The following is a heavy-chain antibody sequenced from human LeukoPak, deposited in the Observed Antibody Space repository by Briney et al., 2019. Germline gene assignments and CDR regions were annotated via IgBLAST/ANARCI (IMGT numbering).Heavy chain of an antibody. CDR1: GFIFSNYA. D-gene: IGHD2-2*01. V-gene: IGHV3-23*01. J-gene: IGHJ4*02. Sequence: PGGSLRLSCAGSGFIFSNYAMSWVRQAPGKGLEWVSVILGGGGSAYYADYVKGRFTISRDNSKNTLYLQMNSLRAEDTALYYCAKLSRDCSSTTCYVDFWGQGTLVPVSS. CDR3: AKLSRDCSSTTCYVDF. CDR2: ILGGGGSA.